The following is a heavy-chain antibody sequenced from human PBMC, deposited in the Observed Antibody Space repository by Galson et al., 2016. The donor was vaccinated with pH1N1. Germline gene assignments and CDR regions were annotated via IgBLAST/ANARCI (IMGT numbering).Heavy chain of an antibody. CDR2: IKEDGSDT. J-gene: IGHJ4*02. CDR1: GFTFSNYW. CDR3: ARAIGSRSAY. Sequence: SLRLSCAASGFTFSNYWMHWVRQVPGKGLEWVANIKEDGSDTYYVDSVRGRFTISRDNAKHSLYLQMNSLRDEDTALYYCARAIGSRSAYWGQGTLVTVSS. D-gene: IGHD3-16*02. V-gene: IGHV3-7*01.